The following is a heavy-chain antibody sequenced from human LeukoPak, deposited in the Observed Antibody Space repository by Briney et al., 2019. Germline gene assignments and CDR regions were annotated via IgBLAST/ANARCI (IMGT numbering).Heavy chain of an antibody. D-gene: IGHD6-13*01. Sequence: GGSLRLSCAASGFDLGDFGMSWVRQAPGKGLEWVSHITWNGGSTVYADSVKGRFTISRDNSKNTLYLQMNSLRAEDTAVYYCAKAQRSSWYSGADYWGQGTLVTVSS. V-gene: IGHV3-20*04. J-gene: IGHJ4*02. CDR3: AKAQRSSWYSGADY. CDR1: GFDLGDFG. CDR2: ITWNGGST.